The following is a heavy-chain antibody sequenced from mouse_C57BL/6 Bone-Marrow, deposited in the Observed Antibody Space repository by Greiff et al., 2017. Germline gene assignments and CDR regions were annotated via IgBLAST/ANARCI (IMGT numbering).Heavy chain of an antibody. Sequence: QVQLKQPGAELVRPGTSVKLSCKASGYTFTSYWMHWVKQRPGQGLEWIGVIDPSDSYTNYNQKFKGKATLTVDTSSSTAYMQLRSLTSEDSAVYYWARNYYGKRYAFDYWGQGTTLTVSS. CDR2: IDPSDSYT. CDR1: GYTFTSYW. CDR3: ARNYYGKRYAFDY. V-gene: IGHV1-59*01. D-gene: IGHD2-1*01. J-gene: IGHJ2*01.